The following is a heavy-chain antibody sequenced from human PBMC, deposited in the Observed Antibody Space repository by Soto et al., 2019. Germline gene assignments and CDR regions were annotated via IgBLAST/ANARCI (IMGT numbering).Heavy chain of an antibody. CDR3: AKEMAGWSCYAY. CDR1: GFTFSSYA. J-gene: IGHJ4*02. V-gene: IGHV3-23*01. CDR2: SSGSGGST. D-gene: IGHD2-2*01. Sequence: EVQLLESGGGLVQPGGSLRLSCAGSGFTFSSYAMSWVRQAPVKGLEWVSASSGSGGSTYYADSVKGRFTISRDNSKXXLXXQMXRLRAEDTAVYYCAKEMAGWSCYAYWGQGTLVTVSS.